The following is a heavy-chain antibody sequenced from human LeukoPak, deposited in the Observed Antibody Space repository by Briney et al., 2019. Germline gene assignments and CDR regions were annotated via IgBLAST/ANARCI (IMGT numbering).Heavy chain of an antibody. CDR1: GFTFDDYA. CDR3: ARDHYYDSSGYYSYYYYGMDV. J-gene: IGHJ6*02. CDR2: ISWNSGNI. D-gene: IGHD3-22*01. V-gene: IGHV3-9*01. Sequence: GGSLRLSCAASGFTFDDYAMHWVRQAPGKGLEWVSGISWNSGNIDYADSVKGQFTISRDNSKNTLYLQMNSLRAEDTAVYYCARDHYYDSSGYYSYYYYGMDVWGQGTTVTVSS.